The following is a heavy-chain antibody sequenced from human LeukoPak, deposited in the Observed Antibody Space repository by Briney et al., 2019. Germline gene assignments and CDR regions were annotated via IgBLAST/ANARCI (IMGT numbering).Heavy chain of an antibody. D-gene: IGHD3-16*01. CDR2: INHSEST. Sequence: SETLSLPCAVYGVSLSGYYWIWLPPPPGMGRVWIGKINHSESTTYNPSHKSRVTISVDTPNTHFSQTLRSVTAANTFVYHSGSTNYNPTLRSQVTLAVDTSKNQFSLKLCLVTAADTAVYYGARLEQGDISGYYYFDYWGQGTLVTVSS. J-gene: IGHJ4*02. CDR1: GVSLSGYY. CDR3: GSTNYNPTLRSQVTLAVDTSKNQFSLKLCLVTAADTAVYYGARLEQGDISGYYYFDY. V-gene: IGHV4-34*01.